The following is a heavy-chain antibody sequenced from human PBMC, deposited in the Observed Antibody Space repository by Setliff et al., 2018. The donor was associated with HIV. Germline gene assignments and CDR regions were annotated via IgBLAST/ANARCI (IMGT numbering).Heavy chain of an antibody. CDR2: IFSSGST. CDR1: GGSISSYC. J-gene: IGHJ5*02. D-gene: IGHD3-10*01. CDR3: VRRIDNSGSFPDKNWFDT. Sequence: SETLSLTCTVSGGSISSYCWNWFRQSPGRGLEWSGFIFSSGSTKYNPSLQSLVTMSIDTSKNQFSLWLTSVTAADTAVSYCVRRIDNSGSFPDKNWFDTWGQGSLVTVSS. V-gene: IGHV4-4*09.